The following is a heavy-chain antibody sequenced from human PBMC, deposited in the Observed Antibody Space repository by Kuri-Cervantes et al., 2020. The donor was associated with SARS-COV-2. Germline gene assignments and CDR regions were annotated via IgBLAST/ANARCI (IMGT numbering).Heavy chain of an antibody. D-gene: IGHD3-22*01. CDR3: ATDGGYFETSDYPN. CDR2: ISYDGSNK. V-gene: IGHV3-30*04. CDR1: HFTFSSYA. J-gene: IGHJ4*02. Sequence: GGSLRLSCAASHFTFSSYAFHWVRQAPGKGLEWVAVISYDGSNKYYADSVKGRFTISRDNSKNTLYLQMNSLKIEDTAIYYCATDGGYFETSDYPNWGRGTLVTCYS.